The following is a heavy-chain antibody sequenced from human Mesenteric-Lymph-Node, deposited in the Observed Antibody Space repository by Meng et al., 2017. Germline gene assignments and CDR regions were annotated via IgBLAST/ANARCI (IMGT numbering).Heavy chain of an antibody. CDR2: INHSGST. V-gene: IGHV4-34*01. Sequence: SETLSLTCAVYGGSFSGYYWSWIRQPPGKGLEWIGEINHSGSTNYNPSLKSRVTISVDTSKNQFSLKLSSVTAADTAVYYCARDRSNWYNWFDPWGQGTLVTGSS. D-gene: IGHD6-13*01. CDR1: GGSFSGYY. J-gene: IGHJ5*02. CDR3: ARDRSNWYNWFDP.